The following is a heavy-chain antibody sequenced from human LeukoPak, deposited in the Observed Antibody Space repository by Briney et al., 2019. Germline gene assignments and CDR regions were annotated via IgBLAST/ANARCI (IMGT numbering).Heavy chain of an antibody. CDR2: NSSSSSYI. Sequence: GGSLRLSCAASGYSFSSYTMNWIRQAPGKGLEWVSINSSSSSYIYYADSVKGRFTISRDNAKNALYLQMNSLRVEDTAVYYCARDGRCGGDCYASWGQRTLVTVSS. CDR3: ARDGRCGGDCYAS. D-gene: IGHD2-21*02. J-gene: IGHJ4*02. CDR1: GYSFSSYT. V-gene: IGHV3-21*01.